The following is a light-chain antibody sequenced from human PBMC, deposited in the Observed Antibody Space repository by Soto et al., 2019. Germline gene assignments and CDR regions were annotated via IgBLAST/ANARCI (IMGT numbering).Light chain of an antibody. J-gene: IGKJ4*01. Sequence: DIQMTQSPSSLSASVGDRVTSTCRASQGISNYLAWYQQKPGKVPKLLIYAASTLQSGVPSRFSGSGSGTDFTLTISSLQPEDVATYYCQKYNSAPLTFGGGTEVEIK. V-gene: IGKV1-27*01. CDR3: QKYNSAPLT. CDR2: AAS. CDR1: QGISNY.